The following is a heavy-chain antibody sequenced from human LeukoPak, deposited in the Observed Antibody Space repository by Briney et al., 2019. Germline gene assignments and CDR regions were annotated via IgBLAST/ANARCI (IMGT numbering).Heavy chain of an antibody. D-gene: IGHD2/OR15-2a*01. CDR3: ARKNDFEI. CDR1: GGSITTDH. J-gene: IGHJ3*02. CDR2: IYYSGRT. V-gene: IGHV4-59*01. Sequence: PSETLSLTCTVSGGSITTDHWNWIRHPPGKGLEWIGCIYYSGRTYYNPSLESRVTISVDMSKSQFSLRLTSVTAADTALYYCARKNDFEIWGQGTLVTVSS.